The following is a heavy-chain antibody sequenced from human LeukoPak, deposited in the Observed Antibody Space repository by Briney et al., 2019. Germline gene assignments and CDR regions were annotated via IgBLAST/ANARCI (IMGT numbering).Heavy chain of an antibody. V-gene: IGHV4-59*08. J-gene: IGHJ4*02. CDR3: ARHRAVSVVGNFYFDY. CDR1: GGSISGYY. CDR2: IYDSGST. D-gene: IGHD1-26*01. Sequence: KPSETLSLTCTVSGGSISGYYWSWIRQPPGKGLEWIGYIYDSGSTNYNPSLKSRVTISVDTSKNQFSLKLSSVTAADSAVYYCARHRAVSVVGNFYFDYWGQGILVTVSS.